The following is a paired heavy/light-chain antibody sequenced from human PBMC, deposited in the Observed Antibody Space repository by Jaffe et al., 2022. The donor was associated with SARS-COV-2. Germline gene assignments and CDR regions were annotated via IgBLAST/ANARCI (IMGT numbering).Light chain of an antibody. CDR1: QSVSNY. CDR3: QQYGNSKT. Sequence: EVVLTQSPGTLSLSPGERATLSCRASQSVSNYLAWYQQRPGQAPRLLIYDASSRATGSPDRFSGSGSGTDFALTISRLEPEDFAVYYCQQYGNSKTFGQGTTVEIK. V-gene: IGKV3-20*01. J-gene: IGKJ1*01. CDR2: DAS.
Heavy chain of an antibody. CDR1: GFSFSKNW. Sequence: EVQLVESGGGLVQPGGSLRLSCAASGFSFSKNWMSWVRQAPGKGPEWVANIKEDGRTKNYVDSVKGRFTIFRDNAKNSVYLQMNSLRAEDTAVYYCARDVGHGHDYWGQGTLVTVSS. CDR2: IKEDGRTK. D-gene: IGHD3-16*01. V-gene: IGHV3-7*01. J-gene: IGHJ4*02. CDR3: ARDVGHGHDY.